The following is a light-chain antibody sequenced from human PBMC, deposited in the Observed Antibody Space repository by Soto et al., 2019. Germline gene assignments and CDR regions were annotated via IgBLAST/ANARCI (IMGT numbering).Light chain of an antibody. Sequence: DIQMTQSPSTLSASVGDRVTITCRASQSISSLLAWYQQKPGKAPKLLIYNASSLESGVPSGFSGSGSGTEFTLTISSLQPDDFATYYCQQYSTYPWTFGQGTKVEIK. CDR1: QSISSL. J-gene: IGKJ1*01. V-gene: IGKV1-5*03. CDR3: QQYSTYPWT. CDR2: NAS.